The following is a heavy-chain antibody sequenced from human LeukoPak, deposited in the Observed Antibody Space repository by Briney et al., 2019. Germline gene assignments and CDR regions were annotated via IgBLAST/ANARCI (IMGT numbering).Heavy chain of an antibody. CDR1: GFSFSSYV. CDR3: ARAGSWSSRPYFDY. CDR2: VSGSGGST. V-gene: IGHV3-23*01. D-gene: IGHD1-26*01. Sequence: GGSLRLSCAASGFSFSSYVMSWVRQAPGKGLEWVSAVSGSGGSTYSADSVRGRFTISRDNSKNMVYLQTSSLRAEDTAVYYCARAGSWSSRPYFDYWGQGILVSVSS. J-gene: IGHJ4*02.